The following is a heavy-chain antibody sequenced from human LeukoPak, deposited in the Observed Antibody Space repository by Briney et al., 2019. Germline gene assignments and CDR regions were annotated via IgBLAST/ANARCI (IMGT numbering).Heavy chain of an antibody. Sequence: SETLSLTCTVSGGSISSSSYYWGWIRQPPGKGLEWIGSIYYSGSTYYNPSLKSRVTISVDTSKNQFSLKLSSVTAADTAVYYCARQRLDYDNDYWGQGTLVTVSS. CDR2: IYYSGST. CDR1: GGSISSSSYY. CDR3: ARQRLDYDNDY. J-gene: IGHJ4*02. D-gene: IGHD3-22*01. V-gene: IGHV4-39*01.